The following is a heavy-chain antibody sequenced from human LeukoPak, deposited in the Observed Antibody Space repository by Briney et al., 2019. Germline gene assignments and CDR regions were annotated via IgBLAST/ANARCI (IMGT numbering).Heavy chain of an antibody. J-gene: IGHJ4*02. CDR2: IGGGGGST. D-gene: IGHD2-21*02. CDR1: GFTFSSYA. Sequence: GGSLRLSCAGSGFTFSSYAMSWVRQAPGKGLEWVSAIGGGGGSTDYADSVKGRFTISRDNSKNTLYLQMNSLRAEDTAVYYCATEATYCTAACYSLSDYWGQGTLVTVSS. CDR3: ATEATYCTAACYSLSDY. V-gene: IGHV3-23*01.